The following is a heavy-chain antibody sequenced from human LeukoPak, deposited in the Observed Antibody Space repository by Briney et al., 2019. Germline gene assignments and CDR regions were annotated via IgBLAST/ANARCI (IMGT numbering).Heavy chain of an antibody. CDR1: GFTFSSYW. J-gene: IGHJ4*02. Sequence: GGSLRLSCAASGFTFSSYWMHWVRQVSGKGLVWVSRINSDGSSTNYADSVKGRFTISRDNAKNTLYLQMNSLGAEDTAVYYCASAPYGSGLYYFDSWGQGTLVTVSS. V-gene: IGHV3-74*01. CDR3: ASAPYGSGLYYFDS. CDR2: INSDGSST. D-gene: IGHD3-10*01.